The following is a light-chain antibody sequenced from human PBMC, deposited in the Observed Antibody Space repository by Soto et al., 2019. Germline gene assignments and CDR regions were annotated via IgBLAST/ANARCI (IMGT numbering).Light chain of an antibody. CDR1: SSDVGGYNY. CDR3: SSYTPSNTRQIV. CDR2: DVS. J-gene: IGLJ1*01. V-gene: IGLV2-14*03. Sequence: QSALTQPASVSGSPGQSITISCTGTSSDVGGYNYVSWYQHHPGKAPKLMIYDVSNRPSGVSNRFSGSKSGNTASLTISGLQPEDEDDYYCSSYTPSNTRQIVFGTGPKVTVL.